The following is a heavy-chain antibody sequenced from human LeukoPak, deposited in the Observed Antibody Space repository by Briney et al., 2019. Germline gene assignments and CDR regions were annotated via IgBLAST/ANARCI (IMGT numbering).Heavy chain of an antibody. CDR1: EFAYG. CDR2: ISYDGSNK. CDR3: AKDRIVGSTNYFDY. V-gene: IGHV3-30*18. D-gene: IGHD1-26*01. J-gene: IGHJ4*02. Sequence: PGGSLRLSCAASEFAYGMPCVRQTPGKALEWGAVISYDGSNKYYADSVKGRFTISRDNSKNTLYLQMSSLRAEDTAVYYCAKDRIVGSTNYFDYWGQGTLVTVSS.